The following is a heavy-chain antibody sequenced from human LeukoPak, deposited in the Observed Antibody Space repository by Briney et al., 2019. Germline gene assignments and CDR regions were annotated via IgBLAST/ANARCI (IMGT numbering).Heavy chain of an antibody. Sequence: GGSLRLSCVAYGFILSSHWMHWVRQAPGKGLEWVANIKQDESEIYYVDSVKGRFTISRDNAENSLYLQMNSLRAEDTAVCYCARDIGAWSAYWGQGTLVTVSS. V-gene: IGHV3-7*03. CDR3: ARDIGAWSAY. J-gene: IGHJ4*02. CDR1: GFILSSHW. CDR2: IKQDESEI. D-gene: IGHD6-19*01.